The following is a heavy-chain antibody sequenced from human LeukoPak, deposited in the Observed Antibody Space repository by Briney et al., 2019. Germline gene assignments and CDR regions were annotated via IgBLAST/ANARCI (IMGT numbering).Heavy chain of an antibody. D-gene: IGHD2-8*02. J-gene: IGHJ3*02. CDR1: GYTFTSYD. Sequence: ASVKVSCKASGYTFTSYDINWVRQATGQGLEWMGWMNPNSGNTGYAQKFQGRVTITRNTSISTAHMELSSLRSEDTAVYYCAISLWVLARDAFDIWGQGTMVTVSS. V-gene: IGHV1-8*03. CDR2: MNPNSGNT. CDR3: AISLWVLARDAFDI.